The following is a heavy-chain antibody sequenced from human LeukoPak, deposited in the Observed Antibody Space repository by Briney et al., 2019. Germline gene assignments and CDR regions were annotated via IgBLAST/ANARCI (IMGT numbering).Heavy chain of an antibody. D-gene: IGHD2-2*01. CDR3: AREVDAAAAYNWFDP. V-gene: IGHV4-39*07. J-gene: IGHJ5*02. CDR1: GGSISSSSYY. CDR2: IYYSGST. Sequence: SETLSLTCTVSGGSISSSSYYWVWIRQPPGNGLEWIGTIYYSGSTYYNPSLKSRVTISVDTSKNQFSLRLSSVTAADTAVYYCAREVDAAAAYNWFDPWGQGTLVTVSS.